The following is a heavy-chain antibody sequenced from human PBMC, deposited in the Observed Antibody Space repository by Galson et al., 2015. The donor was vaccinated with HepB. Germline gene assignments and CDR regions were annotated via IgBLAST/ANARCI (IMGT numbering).Heavy chain of an antibody. V-gene: IGHV1-69*13. J-gene: IGHJ3*02. CDR3: ARLPSFDI. CDR2: IIPIIGKA. Sequence: SVKVSCKASGGTFGSYGIMWVRQAPGQGLEWMGGIIPIIGKANYAQRFQGRVTITADESTSTAYMELSSLRFDDTAVYYCARLPSFDIWGQGTMVTVSS. CDR1: GGTFGSYG.